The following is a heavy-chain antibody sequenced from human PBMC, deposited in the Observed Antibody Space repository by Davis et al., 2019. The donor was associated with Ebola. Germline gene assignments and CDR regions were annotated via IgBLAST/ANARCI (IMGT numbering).Heavy chain of an antibody. Sequence: ASVKVSCKASGYTFTSYGITWVRQPPGQGLEWMGWINPHNGNTNYAQNVQGRVTMTRENYMSTAYMELSSLRTEDTSVYFWARGGVAYSDLDYWGQGTLVAVSS. CDR1: GYTFTSYG. CDR2: INPHNGNT. V-gene: IGHV1-18*04. J-gene: IGHJ4*02. CDR3: ARGGVAYSDLDY. D-gene: IGHD2-21*01.